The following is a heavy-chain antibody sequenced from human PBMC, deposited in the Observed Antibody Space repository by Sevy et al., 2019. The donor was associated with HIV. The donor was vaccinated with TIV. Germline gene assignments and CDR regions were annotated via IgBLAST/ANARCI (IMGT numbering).Heavy chain of an antibody. D-gene: IGHD2-8*01. J-gene: IGHJ4*02. V-gene: IGHV3-23*01. Sequence: GGSLRLSCAASGFTFTKYSMSWVRQAPGKGLEWVSTFSFGGGRIYYADSLKGRFTISRDDSKNTLYLQMNSLRAEDTAPYFCAREGCSQVHDYWGQGTLVNVSS. CDR3: AREGCSQVHDY. CDR2: FSFGGGRI. CDR1: GFTFTKYS.